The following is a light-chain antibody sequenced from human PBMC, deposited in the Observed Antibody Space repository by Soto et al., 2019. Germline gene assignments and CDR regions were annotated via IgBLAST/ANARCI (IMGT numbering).Light chain of an antibody. V-gene: IGKV3-20*01. J-gene: IGKJ1*01. CDR3: QQYGSSPWT. CDR2: GAS. CDR1: QTVSSNS. Sequence: EIVLTQSPGTLSLSPGERATLSCRASQTVSSNSLAWYQQKPGQPPRLLIYGASSRATGIPDRFSGSGSGTDFTLTISRLEPEDFAVFYCQQYGSSPWTFGQGPEVEI.